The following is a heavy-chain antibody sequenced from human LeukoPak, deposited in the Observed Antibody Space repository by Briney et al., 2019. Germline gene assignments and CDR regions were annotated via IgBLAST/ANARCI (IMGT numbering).Heavy chain of an antibody. V-gene: IGHV3-11*01. D-gene: IGHD2-2*01. J-gene: IGHJ4*02. CDR1: GFTFSDYY. CDR3: ARDLVVVPAAIDY. Sequence: GGSLRLSCAASGFTFSDYYMSWIRQAPGKGLEWVSYISSSGSTIYYADPVKGRFTISRDNAKNSLYLQMNSLRAEDTAVYYCARDLVVVPAAIDYWGQGTLVTVSS. CDR2: ISSSGSTI.